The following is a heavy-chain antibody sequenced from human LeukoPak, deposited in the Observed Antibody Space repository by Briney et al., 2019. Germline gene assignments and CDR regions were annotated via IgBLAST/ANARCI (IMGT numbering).Heavy chain of an antibody. D-gene: IGHD2-8*01. CDR1: GGSISSGDYY. CDR2: IYYSGST. CDR3: ARVYQGIPGY. Sequence: PSETLSLTCTVSGGSISSGDYYWSWIRQPPGKGLEWIGYIYYSGSTYYNPSLKSRVSISIDTSKNQFSLKLSSVTAADTAVYYCARVYQGIPGYWGQGTLVTVFS. J-gene: IGHJ4*02. V-gene: IGHV4-30-4*01.